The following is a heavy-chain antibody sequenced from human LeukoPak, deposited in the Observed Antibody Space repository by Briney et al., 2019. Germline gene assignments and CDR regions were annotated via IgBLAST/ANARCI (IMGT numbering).Heavy chain of an antibody. D-gene: IGHD3-10*01. Sequence: PSQTLSLTCAVSGGSISSRNWWSWVRQPPGKGLEWIWEIYHDGDTNYNPSLKSRVIMSIDKSKNQFSLKLSSVTAADTAVYYCAREGHFYGSGTFFDYWGQGTLVTVSS. J-gene: IGHJ4*02. CDR1: GGSISSRNW. V-gene: IGHV4-4*02. CDR2: IYHDGDT. CDR3: AREGHFYGSGTFFDY.